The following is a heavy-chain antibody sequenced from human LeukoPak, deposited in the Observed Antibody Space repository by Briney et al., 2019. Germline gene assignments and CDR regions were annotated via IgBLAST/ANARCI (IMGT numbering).Heavy chain of an antibody. D-gene: IGHD2-15*01. CDR3: ARDGYCSGGGCYNAYGMDV. J-gene: IGHJ6*02. Sequence: ASVKVSCKASGYSFNSYCISWVRQAPGQGLEWMGWISGYNGNTNYAQKVQGRVTMTTDTSTSTAYMELRSLSSDDTAGYYCARDGYCSGGGCYNAYGMDVWGQGTTVTVSS. CDR1: GYSFNSYC. CDR2: ISGYNGNT. V-gene: IGHV1-18*01.